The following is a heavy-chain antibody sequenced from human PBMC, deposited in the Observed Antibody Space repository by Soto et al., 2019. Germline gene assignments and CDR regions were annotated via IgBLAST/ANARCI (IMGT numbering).Heavy chain of an antibody. D-gene: IGHD3-22*01. Sequence: GGSLRLSCAASGFSFSKYGIHWVRQAPGKGLEWVAVTSYDGSNKYYADSVKGRFTISRDNSKNTLYLQMNSLTAEDTAVYYCAKGLYDSNGFGDWGMDVWGQGTSVTVSS. CDR3: AKGLYDSNGFGDWGMDV. J-gene: IGHJ6*02. V-gene: IGHV3-30*18. CDR1: GFSFSKYG. CDR2: TSYDGSNK.